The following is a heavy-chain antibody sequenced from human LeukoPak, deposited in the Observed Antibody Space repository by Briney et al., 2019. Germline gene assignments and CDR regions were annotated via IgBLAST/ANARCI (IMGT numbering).Heavy chain of an antibody. J-gene: IGHJ5*02. CDR2: IKSKPDGGTT. Sequence: GGSLRLSCTASGFTFSNAWMSWVRQAPGKGLEWVGRIKSKPDGGTTDYAAPVKGRFTISRDNSKNTLYLHMNSLRAEDTAVYYCAKEDSEGGPNWFDPWGQGTLATVSS. D-gene: IGHD1-14*01. V-gene: IGHV3-15*01. CDR3: AKEDSEGGPNWFDP. CDR1: GFTFSNAW.